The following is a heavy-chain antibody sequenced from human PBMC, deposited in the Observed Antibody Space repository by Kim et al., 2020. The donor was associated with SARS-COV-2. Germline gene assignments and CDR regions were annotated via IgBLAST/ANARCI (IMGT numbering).Heavy chain of an antibody. Sequence: SETLSLTCAVYGGSFSGYYWSWIRQPPGKGLEWIGEINHSGSTNYNPSLKSRVTISVDTSKNQFSLKLSSVTAADTAVYYCARARYPLLTRYFDLWGRGTLVTVSS. CDR3: ARARYPLLTRYFDL. D-gene: IGHD1-20*01. J-gene: IGHJ2*01. V-gene: IGHV4-34*01. CDR1: GGSFSGYY. CDR2: INHSGST.